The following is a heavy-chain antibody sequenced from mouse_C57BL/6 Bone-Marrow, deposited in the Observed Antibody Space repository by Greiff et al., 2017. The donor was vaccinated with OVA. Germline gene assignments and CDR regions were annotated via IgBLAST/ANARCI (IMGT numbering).Heavy chain of an antibody. CDR2: IDPETGGT. D-gene: IGHD1-1*01. CDR3: TRSVLYYGSSLWYFDV. CDR1: GYTFTDYE. J-gene: IGHJ1*03. V-gene: IGHV1-15*01. Sequence: QVQLQQSGAELVRPGASVTLSCKASGYTFTDYEMHWVKQTPVHGLEWIGAIDPETGGTAYNQKFKGKAILTADKSSSTAYMELRSLTSEDSAVYYCTRSVLYYGSSLWYFDVWGTGTTVTVSS.